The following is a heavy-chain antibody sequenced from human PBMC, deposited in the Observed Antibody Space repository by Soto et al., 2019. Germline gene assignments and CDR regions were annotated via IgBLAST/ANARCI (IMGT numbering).Heavy chain of an antibody. CDR2: ISWNSGSI. Sequence: GGSLRLSCAASGFTFDDYAMHWVRQAPGKGLEWVSGISWNSGSIGYADSVKGRFTISRDNAKNSLYLQMNSLRAEDTALYYCAKDIRGGWDIGSSFDYWGQGTLVTVSS. J-gene: IGHJ4*02. D-gene: IGHD6-19*01. CDR1: GFTFDDYA. CDR3: AKDIRGGWDIGSSFDY. V-gene: IGHV3-9*01.